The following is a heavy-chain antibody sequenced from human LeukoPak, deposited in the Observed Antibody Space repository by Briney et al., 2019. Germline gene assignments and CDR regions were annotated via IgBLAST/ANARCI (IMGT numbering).Heavy chain of an antibody. Sequence: PSETLSLTCAVYGGSFSGYYWSWIRQPPGKGLEWIGEINHRGSTNYNPSLKSRVTISVDTSKNQFSLKLSSVTAADTAVYYCARGRPSHVPKQWLVPTAGYYFDYWGQGTLVTVSS. CDR1: GGSFSGYY. CDR2: INHRGST. V-gene: IGHV4-34*01. D-gene: IGHD6-19*01. J-gene: IGHJ4*02. CDR3: ARGRPSHVPKQWLVPTAGYYFDY.